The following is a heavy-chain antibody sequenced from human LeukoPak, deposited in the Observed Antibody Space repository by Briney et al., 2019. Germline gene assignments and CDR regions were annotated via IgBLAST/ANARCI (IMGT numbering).Heavy chain of an antibody. J-gene: IGHJ3*02. V-gene: IGHV1-18*01. CDR1: GYTFTSYG. CDR3: ARNSSSCSDI. CDR2: ISAYNDNT. Sequence: ASVKVSCKASGYTFTSYGISWVRQAPGQGLEWMGWISAYNDNTKYAEKLQGRVTMTTDTSTSTAYMELRSLRSDDTAVYYCARNSSSCSDIWGQGTMVTVSS. D-gene: IGHD6-13*01.